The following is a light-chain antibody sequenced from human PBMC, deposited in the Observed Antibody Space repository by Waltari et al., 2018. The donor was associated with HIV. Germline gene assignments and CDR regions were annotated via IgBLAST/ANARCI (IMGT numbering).Light chain of an antibody. CDR2: DGN. Sequence: QSALTQPPSVSGSPGQSVSISCSGPTSDVGFYDYVSWYQQYPGKAPKLIIFDGNQRPSGVPERFSGSKSGNTASLTISGLQTEDEADYFCCAYAAGHVSYVFGNGTAVAVL. CDR1: TSDVGFYDY. CDR3: CAYAAGHVSYV. V-gene: IGLV2-11*01. J-gene: IGLJ1*01.